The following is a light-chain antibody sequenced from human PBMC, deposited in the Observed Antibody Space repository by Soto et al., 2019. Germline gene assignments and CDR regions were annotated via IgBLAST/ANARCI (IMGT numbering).Light chain of an antibody. V-gene: IGKV3-15*01. J-gene: IGKJ2*01. CDR3: QQYTEWPPEYT. Sequence: EIIMTQSPATLSVSPGEGATLSCRASQSVGTKLAWYQQKPGQAPRLLIYGVSTRANGVPARFSGSGSGTDFRLTISSLESDDCAVYYCQQYTEWPPEYTFGQGTKLDIK. CDR1: QSVGTK. CDR2: GVS.